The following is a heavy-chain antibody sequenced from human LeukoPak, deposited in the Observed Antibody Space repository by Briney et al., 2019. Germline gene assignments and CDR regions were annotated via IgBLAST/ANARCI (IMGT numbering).Heavy chain of an antibody. Sequence: SETLSLTCAVYGGSFSGYYWSWIRQPPGKGLEWIGEINHSGSTNYNPSLKSRVTISVDTSKNQFSLKLSSVTAADTAVYYCASWRTGFSFDYWGQGTLVTVSS. CDR2: INHSGST. V-gene: IGHV4-34*01. J-gene: IGHJ4*02. D-gene: IGHD1-1*01. CDR1: GGSFSGYY. CDR3: ASWRTGFSFDY.